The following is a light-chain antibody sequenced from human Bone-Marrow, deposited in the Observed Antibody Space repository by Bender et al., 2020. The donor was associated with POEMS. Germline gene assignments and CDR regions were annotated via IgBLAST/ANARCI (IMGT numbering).Light chain of an antibody. V-gene: IGLV1-40*01. CDR2: NNE. CDR1: SSNMGAGYG. J-gene: IGLJ2*01. CDR3: SSHTVTNTL. Sequence: QSVLTQPPSVSGAPGQTVTISCTGTSSNMGAGYGVNWYQQLPGTAPKLLIYNNENRPSGVPDRISGSKSGTSASLAITGLQAEDEAIYHCSSHTVTNTLFGGGTSLTVL.